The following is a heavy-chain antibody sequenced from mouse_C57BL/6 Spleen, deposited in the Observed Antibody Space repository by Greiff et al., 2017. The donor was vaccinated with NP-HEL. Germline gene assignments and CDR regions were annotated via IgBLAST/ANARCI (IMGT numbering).Heavy chain of an antibody. V-gene: IGHV1-72*01. CDR2: IDPNSGGT. J-gene: IGHJ2*01. CDR1: GYTFTSYW. CDR3: ARWDGYFWHYFDY. Sequence: QVHVKQPGAELVKPGASVKLSCKASGYTFTSYWMHWVKQRPGRGLEWIGRIDPNSGGTKYNEKFKSKATLTVDKPSSTAYMQLSSLTSEDSAVYYCARWDGYFWHYFDYWGQGTTLTVSS. D-gene: IGHD2-3*01.